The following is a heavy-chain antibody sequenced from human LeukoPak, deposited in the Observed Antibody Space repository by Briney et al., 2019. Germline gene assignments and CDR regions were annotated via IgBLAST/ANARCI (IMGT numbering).Heavy chain of an antibody. CDR2: ISGSGGVT. Sequence: GSLRLSCAASGFTFGNYAMNWVRQAAGKGLEWVSSISGSGGVTYYADSVKGRFTISRGNSKNTLFLQLNSLGVDDTAVYYCAKHSEYSSSSPADYWGQGTLVTVSS. J-gene: IGHJ4*02. V-gene: IGHV3-23*01. CDR1: GFTFGNYA. CDR3: AKHSEYSSSSPADY. D-gene: IGHD6-6*01.